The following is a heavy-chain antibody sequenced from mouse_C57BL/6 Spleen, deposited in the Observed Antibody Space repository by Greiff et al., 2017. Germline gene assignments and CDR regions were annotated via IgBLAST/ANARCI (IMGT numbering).Heavy chain of an antibody. CDR2: INPSSGYT. V-gene: IGHV1-7*01. D-gene: IGHD1-1*01. J-gene: IGHJ4*01. Sequence: QVQLQQSGAELAKPGASVKLSCKASGYTFTSYWMHWVKQRPGQGLEWIGYINPSSGYTKYNQKFKDKATLAADKSSSTAYMQLSSLTYEDSAVYYCAKDYYGSEDAMDYWGQGTSVTVSS. CDR3: AKDYYGSEDAMDY. CDR1: GYTFTSYW.